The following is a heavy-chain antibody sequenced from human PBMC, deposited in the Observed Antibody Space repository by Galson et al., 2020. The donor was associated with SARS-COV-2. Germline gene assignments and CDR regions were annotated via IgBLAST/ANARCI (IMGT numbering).Heavy chain of an antibody. CDR1: GGSISNYY. J-gene: IGHJ5*02. Sequence: SETLSLTCTVSGGSISNYYWCWIRQPPGKGLEWIGYIYYTWSTNYNPSLKSRVTISVDTSKNQSSLKLNSVTAADTAVYYCARGRGYCSSISCSQHWFDPRGQGTLVTVSS. CDR2: IYYTWST. D-gene: IGHD2-2*01. V-gene: IGHV4-59*01. CDR3: ARGRGYCSSISCSQHWFDP.